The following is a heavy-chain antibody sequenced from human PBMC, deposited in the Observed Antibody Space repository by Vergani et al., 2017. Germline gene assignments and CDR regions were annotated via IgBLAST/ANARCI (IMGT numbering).Heavy chain of an antibody. D-gene: IGHD2-2*01. V-gene: IGHV4-61*02. CDR2: IYTSGST. CDR3: ARSVVPAVPFDP. CDR1: GGSISSGSYY. Sequence: QVQLQESGPGLAKPSQTLSLTCTVSGGSISSGSYYWSWIRQPAGKGLGWIGRIYTSGSTNYNPSLKSRVTISVDTSKNQFSLKLSSVTAADTAVYYCARSVVPAVPFDPWGQGTLVTVSS. J-gene: IGHJ5*02.